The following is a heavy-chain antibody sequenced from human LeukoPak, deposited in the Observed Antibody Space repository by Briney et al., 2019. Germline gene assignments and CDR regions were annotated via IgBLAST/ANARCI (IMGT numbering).Heavy chain of an antibody. V-gene: IGHV3-23*01. CDR1: GFTFSSYA. Sequence: GGPLRLSCAASGFTFSSYAMSWVRQAPGKGLEWVSAISGSGGSTYYADSVKGRFTISRDNSKNTLYLQMNSLRAEDTAVYYCAKPSPPYYDFWSGYSAFDYWGQGTLVTVSS. CDR2: ISGSGGST. CDR3: AKPSPPYYDFWSGYSAFDY. J-gene: IGHJ4*02. D-gene: IGHD3-3*01.